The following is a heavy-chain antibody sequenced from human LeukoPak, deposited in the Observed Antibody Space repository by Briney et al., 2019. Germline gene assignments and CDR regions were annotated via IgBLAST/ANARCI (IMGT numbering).Heavy chain of an antibody. Sequence: ASVNVSCKASVYTFTGYYMHWVRQAPGQGLEWMGWINPNSGETTYAQKFQGRVTMTRDTSISTAYMELSSLRSDDTALYYCASLVQTTATGPTTPWGQGTLVTVSS. J-gene: IGHJ5*02. D-gene: IGHD1-7*01. V-gene: IGHV1-2*02. CDR3: ASLVQTTATGPTTP. CDR1: VYTFTGYY. CDR2: INPNSGET.